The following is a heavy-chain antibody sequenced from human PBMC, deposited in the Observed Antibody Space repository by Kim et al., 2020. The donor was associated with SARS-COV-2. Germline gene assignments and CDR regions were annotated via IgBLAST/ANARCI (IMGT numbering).Heavy chain of an antibody. CDR2: MSWNSGSI. V-gene: IGHV3-9*01. Sequence: GGSLRLSCAASGFTFDDYAMHWVRQAPGKGLEWVSGMSWNSGSIGYADSVQGRFTISRDNAKNSLYLHMNSLRAEDTALYYCVNDYGGSYYRSYFYYGMDVWGQGTTVSVSS. CDR1: GFTFDDYA. CDR3: VNDYGGSYYRSYFYYGMDV. J-gene: IGHJ6*02. D-gene: IGHD1-26*01.